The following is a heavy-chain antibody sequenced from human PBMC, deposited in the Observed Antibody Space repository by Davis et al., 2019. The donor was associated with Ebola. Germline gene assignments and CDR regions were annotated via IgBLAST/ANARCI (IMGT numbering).Heavy chain of an antibody. CDR3: ARPMVRGARDAFDI. CDR1: GYSFTTYW. J-gene: IGHJ3*02. CDR2: IYPGDSDI. Sequence: GESLKISCEGSGYSFTTYWIAWVRQMPGKGLEYMWMIYPGDSDIRYSPSFQGQVTISADKSISTAYLQWSSLKASDTAMYYCARPMVRGARDAFDIWGQGTMVTVSS. D-gene: IGHD3-10*01. V-gene: IGHV5-51*01.